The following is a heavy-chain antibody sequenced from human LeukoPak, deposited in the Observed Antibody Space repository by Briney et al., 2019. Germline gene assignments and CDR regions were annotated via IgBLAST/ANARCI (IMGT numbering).Heavy chain of an antibody. CDR3: ARERGTGYYYYYGMDV. CDR2: IYYSGST. CDR1: GGSISSGGYY. V-gene: IGHV4-31*03. J-gene: IGHJ6*04. D-gene: IGHD1-14*01. Sequence: SETLSLTCTVSGGSISSGGYYWSWIRQHPGKGLEWIGYIYYSGSTYYNPSLKSRVTISVDTSKNQFSLKLSSATAADTAVYYCARERGTGYYYYYGMDVWGKGTTVTVSS.